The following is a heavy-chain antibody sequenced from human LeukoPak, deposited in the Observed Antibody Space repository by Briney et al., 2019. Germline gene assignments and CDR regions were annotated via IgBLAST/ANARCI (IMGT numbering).Heavy chain of an antibody. Sequence: GGALRLSCAASGVTFSSYGMHWGRQAPGKGLEWVAFIRYDGSNKYYADSVKGRFTISRDNSKNTLYLQMNSLRAEDTAVYYCAKVRSAVAGSSFGYWGQGTLVTVSS. J-gene: IGHJ4*02. D-gene: IGHD6-19*01. CDR1: GVTFSSYG. CDR3: AKVRSAVAGSSFGY. CDR2: IRYDGSNK. V-gene: IGHV3-30*02.